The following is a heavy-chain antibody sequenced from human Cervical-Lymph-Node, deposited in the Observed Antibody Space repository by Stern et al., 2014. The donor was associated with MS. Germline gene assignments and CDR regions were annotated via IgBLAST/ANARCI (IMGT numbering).Heavy chain of an antibody. CDR2: IYPGDSDT. CDR3: ARLSSHWWLPDFDS. J-gene: IGHJ4*02. Sequence: EVHLVESGAEVKEPGDSLKISCQGSGYTFNTYWITWVRQMPGKGLEWMGIIYPGDSDTKSSPSFQGQVTISADKSISTAYLQWSSLKASDSAVYYCARLSSHWWLPDFDSWGQGTLVTVSS. D-gene: IGHD5-12*01. V-gene: IGHV5-51*03. CDR1: GYTFNTYW.